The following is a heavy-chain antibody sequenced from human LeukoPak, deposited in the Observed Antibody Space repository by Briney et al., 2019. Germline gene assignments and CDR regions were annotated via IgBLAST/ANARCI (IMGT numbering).Heavy chain of an antibody. CDR3: AREGDIVATTNVYYYGMDV. V-gene: IGHV1-46*01. CDR1: GYTFTSYG. D-gene: IGHD5-12*01. Sequence: ASVKVSCKASGYTFTSYGISWVRQAPGQGLEWMGIINPSGGSTSYAQKFQGRVTMTRDTSTSTVYMELSSLRSEDTAVYYCAREGDIVATTNVYYYGMDVWGQGTTVTVSS. CDR2: INPSGGST. J-gene: IGHJ6*02.